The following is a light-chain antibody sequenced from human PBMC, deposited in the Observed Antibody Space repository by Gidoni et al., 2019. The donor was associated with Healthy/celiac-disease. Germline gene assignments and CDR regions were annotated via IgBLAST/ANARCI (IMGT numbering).Light chain of an antibody. CDR2: DAS. Sequence: IQITQSPSSLSASVGYRVTITCQASQAISNYLNWYQQKPGKAPKLLIYDASNLETGGPSRFSGSGSGTDFTFTISSLQPEDISTYYCQQYDNLPFGQGTRLEIK. V-gene: IGKV1-33*01. CDR1: QAISNY. J-gene: IGKJ5*01. CDR3: QQYDNLP.